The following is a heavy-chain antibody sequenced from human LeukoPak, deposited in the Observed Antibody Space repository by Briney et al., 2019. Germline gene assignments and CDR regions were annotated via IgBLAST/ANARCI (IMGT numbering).Heavy chain of an antibody. Sequence: GGSLRLSCAASGVTFSSYSMNWVRQAPGKGLEWVSSISSSSSYIYYADSVKGRFTISRDNAKNSLYLQMNSLRAEGTAVYYCATSDYGDYWLDYWGQGTLVTVSS. J-gene: IGHJ4*02. V-gene: IGHV3-21*01. CDR1: GVTFSSYS. D-gene: IGHD4-17*01. CDR3: ATSDYGDYWLDY. CDR2: ISSSSSYI.